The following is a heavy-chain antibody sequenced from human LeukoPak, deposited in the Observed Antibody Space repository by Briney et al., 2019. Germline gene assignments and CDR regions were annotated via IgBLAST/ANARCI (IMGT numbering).Heavy chain of an antibody. V-gene: IGHV4-31*03. D-gene: IGHD6-6*01. J-gene: IGHJ4*02. CDR2: IYYSGST. CDR3: ARAGIVARRGGVFDY. CDR1: GGSISSGGYY. Sequence: SQTLSLTCTVSGGSISSGGYYWSWIRQHPGKGLEWIGYIYYSGSTYYNPSLKSRVTISVDTSKNQFSLKLSSVTAADTAVYYCARAGIVARRGGVFDYWGQGTLVTVPS.